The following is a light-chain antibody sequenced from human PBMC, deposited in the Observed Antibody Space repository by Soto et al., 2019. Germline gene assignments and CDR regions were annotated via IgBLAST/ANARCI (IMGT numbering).Light chain of an antibody. CDR1: QSLLYSSNNKYY. Sequence: DIVMTQSPDSLAVSLGERATINCKSSQSLLYSSNNKYYLAWYQQKSGQPPKLLISWASTRESGVPDRFSGSGSGTDFTLTIYSLQAEDVAVYYCQQYFSAPTFGGGTKVEIK. V-gene: IGKV4-1*01. CDR2: WAS. J-gene: IGKJ4*01. CDR3: QQYFSAPT.